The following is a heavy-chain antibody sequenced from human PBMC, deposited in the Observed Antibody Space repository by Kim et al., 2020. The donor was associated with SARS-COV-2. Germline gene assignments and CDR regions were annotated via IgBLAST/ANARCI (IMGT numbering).Heavy chain of an antibody. J-gene: IGHJ4*02. V-gene: IGHV3-30*18. CDR1: GFTFSSYG. CDR3: AKDWATMVRGVIPIDY. D-gene: IGHD3-10*01. CDR2: ISYDGSNK. Sequence: GGSLRLSCAASGFTFSSYGMHWVRQAPGKGLEWVAVISYDGSNKYYADSVKGRFTISRDNSKNTLYLQMNSLRAEDTAVYYCAKDWATMVRGVIPIDYWGQGTLVTVSS.